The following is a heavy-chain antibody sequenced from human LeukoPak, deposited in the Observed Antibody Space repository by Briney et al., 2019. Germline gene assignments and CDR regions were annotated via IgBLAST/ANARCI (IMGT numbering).Heavy chain of an antibody. J-gene: IGHJ4*02. CDR3: AIPPGYCGNDCSFDY. D-gene: IGHD2-21*02. CDR1: EYSFSNYW. Sequence: GESLKISCQGSEYSFSNYWIGWVRQIPGKGLEWMGIIYAGDYETRYSPSFQGLVTISVDKSISTAYLQWSSLKASDTAMYYCAIPPGYCGNDCSFDYWGGGTLATVSS. CDR2: IYAGDYET. V-gene: IGHV5-51*01.